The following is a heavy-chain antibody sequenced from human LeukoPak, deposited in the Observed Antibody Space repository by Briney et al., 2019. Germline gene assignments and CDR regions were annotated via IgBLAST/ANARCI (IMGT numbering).Heavy chain of an antibody. Sequence: SVRVSCKASGGTFSSYAISWVRQAPGQGLEWMGGIIPIFGTANYARKFQGRVTITADESTSTAYMELSSLRSEDTAVYYCARGAGDYWYFDLWGRGTLVTVSS. CDR2: IIPIFGTA. J-gene: IGHJ2*01. CDR1: GGTFSSYA. D-gene: IGHD4-17*01. V-gene: IGHV1-69*13. CDR3: ARGAGDYWYFDL.